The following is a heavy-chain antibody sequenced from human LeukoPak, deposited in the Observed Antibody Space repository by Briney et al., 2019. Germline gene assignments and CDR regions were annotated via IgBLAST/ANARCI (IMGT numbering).Heavy chain of an antibody. CDR2: ISGSGGST. D-gene: IGHD3-22*01. J-gene: IGHJ4*02. CDR1: GFTFSSYA. Sequence: PGGSLRLSCAASGFTFSSYAMSWVRQAPGKGLEWVSGISGSGGSTYYADSVKSRFTISRDNSKNTLYLQMNSLRAEDTAVYYCAKGYYYDSSGYYLAYWGQGTLVTVSS. V-gene: IGHV3-23*01. CDR3: AKGYYYDSSGYYLAY.